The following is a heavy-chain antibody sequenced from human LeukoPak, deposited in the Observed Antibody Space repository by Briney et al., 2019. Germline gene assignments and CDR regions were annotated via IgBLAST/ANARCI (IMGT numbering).Heavy chain of an antibody. J-gene: IGHJ5*02. Sequence: ASVKVSCKASGYTFTSYYMHWVRQAPGQGLEWMGIINPSGGSTSYAQKFQGRVTITADESTSTAYVELSSLRSEDTAVYYCARSRPMTTVTYNWFDPWGQGTLVTVSS. V-gene: IGHV1-46*01. D-gene: IGHD4-17*01. CDR1: GYTFTSYY. CDR2: INPSGGST. CDR3: ARSRPMTTVTYNWFDP.